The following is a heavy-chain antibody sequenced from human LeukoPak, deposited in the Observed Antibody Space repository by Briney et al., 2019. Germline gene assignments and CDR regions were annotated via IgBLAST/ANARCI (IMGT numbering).Heavy chain of an antibody. J-gene: IGHJ4*02. CDR2: ISYDGTNK. D-gene: IGHD3-3*01. CDR3: AKELRYYDFWSGYYSPYYFDY. Sequence: GRSLRLSCAASGFTFSSYGMHWVRQAPGKGLEWVAVISYDGTNKYYADSVKGRFTISRDNPKNTLYLQMNSLRAEDTAVYYCAKELRYYDFWSGYYSPYYFDYWGQGTLVTVSS. V-gene: IGHV3-30*18. CDR1: GFTFSSYG.